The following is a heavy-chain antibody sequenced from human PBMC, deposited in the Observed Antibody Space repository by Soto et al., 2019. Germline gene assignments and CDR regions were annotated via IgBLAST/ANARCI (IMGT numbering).Heavy chain of an antibody. V-gene: IGHV1-18*01. CDR3: ARVLRGYCSGGSCPNWFDP. J-gene: IGHJ5*02. CDR2: ISAYNGNT. CDR1: GYTFTSYG. D-gene: IGHD2-15*01. Sequence: ASVKVSCQASGYTFTSYGISWVRQAPGQGLEWMGWISAYNGNTNYAQKLQGRVTMTTDTSTSTAYMELRSLRSDDTAVYYCARVLRGYCSGGSCPNWFDPWGQGTLVTVSS.